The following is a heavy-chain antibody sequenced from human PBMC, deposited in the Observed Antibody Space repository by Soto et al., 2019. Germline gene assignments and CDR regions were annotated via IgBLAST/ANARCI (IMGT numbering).Heavy chain of an antibody. CDR2: IYYSGST. Sequence: SETLSLTCTVSGGSISSGGYYWSWVRQHPGKGLEWIGYIYYSGSTYYNPSLKSPVTISVDTSKNQFSLKLSSVTAADTALYYCARGGYYFSYGMDVWGQGTTVTVSS. J-gene: IGHJ6*02. CDR1: GGSISSGGYY. CDR3: ARGGYYFSYGMDV. V-gene: IGHV4-31*01.